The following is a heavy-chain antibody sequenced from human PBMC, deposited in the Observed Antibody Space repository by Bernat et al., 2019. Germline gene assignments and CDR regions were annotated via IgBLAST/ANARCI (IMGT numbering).Heavy chain of an antibody. Sequence: EVQLVESGGGLVQPGRSLRLSCAASGFTFDDYAMHWVRQAPGKGLEWVSGISWNSGSIGYADSVKGRFTISRDNAKNSLYLQMNSLRAEDTALYYCAKARGKSVAVAAHGFDYWGQGTLVTVSS. J-gene: IGHJ4*02. CDR2: ISWNSGSI. D-gene: IGHD6-19*01. CDR3: AKARGKSVAVAAHGFDY. CDR1: GFTFDDYA. V-gene: IGHV3-9*01.